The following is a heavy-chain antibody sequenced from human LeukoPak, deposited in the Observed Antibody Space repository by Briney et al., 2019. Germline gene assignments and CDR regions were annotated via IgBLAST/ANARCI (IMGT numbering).Heavy chain of an antibody. CDR2: ISAYNGNT. CDR3: ARDREPTLLRYFDWFDY. J-gene: IGHJ4*02. D-gene: IGHD3-9*01. CDR1: GYTFTSYG. Sequence: GASVKVSCKASGYTFTSYGISWVRQAPGQGLEWMGWISAYNGNTNYAQKLQGRVTMTTDTSTSTAYMELRSLRSDDTAVYYCARDREPTLLRYFDWFDYWGQGTLVTVSS. V-gene: IGHV1-18*01.